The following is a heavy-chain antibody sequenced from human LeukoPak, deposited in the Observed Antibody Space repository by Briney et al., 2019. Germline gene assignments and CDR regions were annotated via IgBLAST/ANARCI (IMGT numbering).Heavy chain of an antibody. D-gene: IGHD5-24*01. J-gene: IGHJ3*02. V-gene: IGHV3-23*01. Sequence: GGSLRLSCVPSGITFSNSALSWVRQAPGKGLEWVSTITKNGDQTYYADSVKGLFTISRDISKNTLYLQMNSLRAEDTAVYHCVKSAGKDGYRDVFDIWGQGTVVTVSS. CDR2: ITKNGDQT. CDR3: VKSAGKDGYRDVFDI. CDR1: GITFSNSA.